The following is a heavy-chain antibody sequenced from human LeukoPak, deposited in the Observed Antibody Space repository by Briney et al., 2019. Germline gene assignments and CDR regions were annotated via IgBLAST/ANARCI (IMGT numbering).Heavy chain of an antibody. CDR2: IYYSGST. Sequence: SETLSLTCTASGGSISSSSYYWGWIRQPPGKGLEWIGSIYYSGSTYYNPSLKSRVTISVDTSKNQFSLKLSSVTAADTAVYYCASDWTNAFDIWGQGTMVTVSS. J-gene: IGHJ3*02. CDR3: ASDWTNAFDI. V-gene: IGHV4-39*01. D-gene: IGHD3-9*01. CDR1: GGSISSSSYY.